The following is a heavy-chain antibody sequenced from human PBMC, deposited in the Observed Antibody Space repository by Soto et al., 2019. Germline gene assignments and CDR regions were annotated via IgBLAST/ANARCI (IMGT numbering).Heavy chain of an antibody. V-gene: IGHV4-39*01. CDR2: VYYSGST. CDR1: GGSISSSSYY. CDR3: AVAAQILNYYYYGMDV. J-gene: IGHJ6*02. Sequence: SETLSLTCTVSGGSISSSSYYWGWIRQPPGKGLEWIGSVYYSGSTYYNPSLKSRVTISVDTSKNQCSLKLSSVTDADTAVYYCAVAAQILNYYYYGMDVWGQGTTVTVSS. D-gene: IGHD2-8*01.